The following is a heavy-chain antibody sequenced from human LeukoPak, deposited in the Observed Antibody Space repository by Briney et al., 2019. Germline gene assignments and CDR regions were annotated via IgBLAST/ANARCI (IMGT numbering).Heavy chain of an antibody. V-gene: IGHV1-2*02. CDR1: GYTFTGYY. CDR3: ARDTRKCGGSCYSTFGY. CDR2: INPNSGGT. Sequence: ASVKVSCKASGYTFTGYYMHWVRQAPGQGLEWMGWINPNSGGTNYAQKFQGRVTMTRDTSISTAYMELSRLRSDDTAVYYCARDTRKCGGSCYSTFGYWGQGTLVTVSS. J-gene: IGHJ4*02. D-gene: IGHD2-15*01.